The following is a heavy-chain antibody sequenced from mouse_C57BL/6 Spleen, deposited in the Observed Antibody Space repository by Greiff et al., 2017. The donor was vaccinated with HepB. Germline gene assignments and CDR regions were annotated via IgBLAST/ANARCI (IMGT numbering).Heavy chain of an antibody. CDR1: GYTFTDYE. J-gene: IGHJ3*01. CDR2: IDPETGGT. Sequence: VQLQESGAELVRPGASVTLSCKASGYTFTDYEMHWVKQTPVHGLEWIGAIDPETGGTAYNQKFKGKAILTADKSSSTAYMELRSLTSEDSAVYYCTGNPFAYWGQGTLVTVSA. V-gene: IGHV1-15*01. CDR3: TGNPFAY.